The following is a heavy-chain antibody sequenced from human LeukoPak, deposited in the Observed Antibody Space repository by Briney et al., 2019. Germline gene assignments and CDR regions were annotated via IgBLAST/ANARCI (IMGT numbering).Heavy chain of an antibody. CDR3: ARGLWTPSGHYYYYYMDV. CDR2: IIPIFGTA. D-gene: IGHD2-21*01. CDR1: GGTFSSYA. Sequence: SVKVSCKASGGTFSSYAISWVRQAPGQGLEWMGGIIPIFGTANYAQKFQGRVTITADESTSTAYMELSSLRSEDTAVYYCARGLWTPSGHYYYYYMDVWGKGTTVTVSS. J-gene: IGHJ6*03. V-gene: IGHV1-69*13.